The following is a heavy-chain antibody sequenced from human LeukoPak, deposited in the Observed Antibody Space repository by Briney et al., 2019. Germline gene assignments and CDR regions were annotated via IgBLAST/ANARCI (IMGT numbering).Heavy chain of an antibody. D-gene: IGHD1-1*01. J-gene: IGHJ4*02. Sequence: GGSLRHYCATAGFTFSSYWMSWVRQAPGKGLEWGPNINQDGSEKYYVDSVKGRFTTSRDNAKNSLYLQMNSLRAEDTAVYCCARVSLRQLKWGQGTLVTVSS. CDR2: INQDGSEK. CDR1: GFTFSSYW. CDR3: ARVSLRQLK. V-gene: IGHV3-7*01.